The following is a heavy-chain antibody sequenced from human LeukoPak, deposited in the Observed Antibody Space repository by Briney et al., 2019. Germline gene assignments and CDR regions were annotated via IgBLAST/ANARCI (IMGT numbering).Heavy chain of an antibody. D-gene: IGHD2-2*01. J-gene: IGHJ4*02. CDR1: GFAFSTYA. CDR2: ISSGGGYT. CDR3: ASYCSSRCSPSGFDF. V-gene: IGHV3-23*01. Sequence: GGSLRLSCAASGFAFSTYAMSWVRQAPGKGLEWVSAISSGGGYTYHADSVKGRFTISRDDSKNTLYLQMSSLRAEDTAVYYCASYCSSRCSPSGFDFWGRGTLVTASS.